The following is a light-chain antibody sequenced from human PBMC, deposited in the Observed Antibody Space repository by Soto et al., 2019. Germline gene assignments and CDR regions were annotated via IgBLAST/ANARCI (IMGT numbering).Light chain of an antibody. Sequence: HSVLSQPPSVSGAPGQRVTISCTGSSSNIGAGYDAHWFQQVPGTAPKLLIYGSTNRPSGVPDRFSGSKSGTSASLAITGLQAEDEADYYCQSCDSSLGGNYVFGTGTKVTVL. J-gene: IGLJ1*01. CDR1: SSNIGAGYD. CDR2: GST. CDR3: QSCDSSLGGNYV. V-gene: IGLV1-40*01.